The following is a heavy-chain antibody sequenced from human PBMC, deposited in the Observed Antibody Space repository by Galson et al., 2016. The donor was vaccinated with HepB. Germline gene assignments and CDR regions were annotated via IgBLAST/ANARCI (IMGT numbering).Heavy chain of an antibody. Sequence: SETLSLTCSVSGGSISGVYWSWTRQPPGKGLEWIAYMRDSGNTNYNLSLKSRVTISVDTSIYQFSLRLSSVTAADTAVYYCARSGGSAGMHWGQGTLVTVSS. CDR1: GGSISGVY. J-gene: IGHJ1*01. D-gene: IGHD3-10*01. CDR3: ARSGGSAGMH. CDR2: MRDSGNT. V-gene: IGHV4-59*08.